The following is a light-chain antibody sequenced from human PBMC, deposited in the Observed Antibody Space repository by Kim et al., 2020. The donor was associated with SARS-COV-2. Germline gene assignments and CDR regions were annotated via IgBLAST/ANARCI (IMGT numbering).Light chain of an antibody. CDR3: QQTYSILYT. CDR1: QSVSTY. J-gene: IGKJ2*01. Sequence: GDRVTITCRASQSVSTYVNWYQQKSGKAPKLLIYAASSLQSGVPSRFAGSGAGTDFSLTISSLQPEDFATYYCQQTYSILYTFGQGTKLEI. V-gene: IGKV1-39*01. CDR2: AAS.